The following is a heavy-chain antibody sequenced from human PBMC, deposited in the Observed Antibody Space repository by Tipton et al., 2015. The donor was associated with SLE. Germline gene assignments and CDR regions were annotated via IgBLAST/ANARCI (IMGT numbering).Heavy chain of an antibody. V-gene: IGHV4-59*01. CDR1: GGSISTYY. CDR3: ARDKVWSGYYGGQNSYGMDV. Sequence: TLSLTCSVSGGSISTYYWTWIRQPPGKGLEWIGYISHSGSSNYSPSLQSRVSISIDTSKNQFSLRLSSVTAADTAVYYCARDKVWSGYYGGQNSYGMDVWGQGTTVTVSS. CDR2: ISHSGSS. D-gene: IGHD3-3*01. J-gene: IGHJ6*02.